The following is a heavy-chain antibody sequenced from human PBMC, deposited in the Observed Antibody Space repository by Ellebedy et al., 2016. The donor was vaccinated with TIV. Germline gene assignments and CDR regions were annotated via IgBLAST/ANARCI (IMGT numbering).Heavy chain of an antibody. CDR3: ARNVPYCSGGSCYPDWFDP. CDR1: GDSVSSGSYY. V-gene: IGHV4-61*01. Sequence: SETLSLTCTVSGDSVSSGSYYWSWIRQPPGKGLEWIGYVYYSGSTNYNPSLKSRVTIAVDTSKNQFSLKLSSVTAADTAVYYCARNVPYCSGGSCYPDWFDPWGQGTLVTVSS. CDR2: VYYSGST. D-gene: IGHD2-15*01. J-gene: IGHJ5*02.